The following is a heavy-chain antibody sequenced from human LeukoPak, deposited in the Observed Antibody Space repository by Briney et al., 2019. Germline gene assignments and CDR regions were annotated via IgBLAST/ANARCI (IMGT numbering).Heavy chain of an antibody. CDR1: GGSISSYY. CDR3: ARHKGRGYYGSGSYSHLDV. V-gene: IGHV4-59*08. CDR2: IYYSGST. Sequence: SETLSLTCTVSGGSISSYYWSWIRQPPGKGLEWIGYIYYSGSTNYNPSLKSRVTISVDTSKNQFSLKLSSVTAADTAVYYCARHKGRGYYGSGSYSHLDVWGKGTTVTVSS. J-gene: IGHJ6*04. D-gene: IGHD3-10*01.